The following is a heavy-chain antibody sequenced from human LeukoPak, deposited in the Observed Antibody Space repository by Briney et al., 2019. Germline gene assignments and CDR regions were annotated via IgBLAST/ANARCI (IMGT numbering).Heavy chain of an antibody. J-gene: IGHJ4*02. D-gene: IGHD3-10*01. CDR1: GGTFSSYA. Sequence: SVKVSCKASGGTFSSYAISWVRQAPGQGLEWMGRIIPILGIANYAQKFQGRVTITADKSTSTAYMELSSLRSEDTAVYYCARDMAYYYYYFDYWGQGNLVTVSS. CDR3: ARDMAYYYYYFDY. V-gene: IGHV1-69*04. CDR2: IIPILGIA.